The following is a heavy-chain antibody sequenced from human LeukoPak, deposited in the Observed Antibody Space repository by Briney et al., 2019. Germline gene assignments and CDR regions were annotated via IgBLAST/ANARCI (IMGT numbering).Heavy chain of an antibody. CDR3: ARDLRFLEWLSSNYYYYYGMDV. J-gene: IGHJ6*02. D-gene: IGHD3-3*01. CDR1: GFTFSGYW. CDR2: ISSSSSYI. Sequence: GGSLRLSCAASGFTFSGYWMSWVRQAPGKGLEWVSSISSSSSYIYYADSVKGRFTISRDNAKNSLYLQMNSLRAEDTAVYYCARDLRFLEWLSSNYYYYYGMDVWGQGTTVTVSS. V-gene: IGHV3-21*01.